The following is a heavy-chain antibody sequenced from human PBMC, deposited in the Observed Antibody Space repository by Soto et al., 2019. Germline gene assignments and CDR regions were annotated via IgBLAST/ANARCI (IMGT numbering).Heavy chain of an antibody. V-gene: IGHV3-11*01. CDR3: AREHPAFGTTEDY. J-gene: IGHJ4*02. Sequence: GGSLRLSCAASGFTFSDYDMSWIRQAPGKGLEWVSYTSSSGSTIYYADSVKGRFTMSRDNAKNSMYLHMDSLRVEDTAVYYCAREHPAFGTTEDYWGQGTLVTVSS. CDR1: GFTFSDYD. CDR2: TSSSGSTI. D-gene: IGHD1-1*01.